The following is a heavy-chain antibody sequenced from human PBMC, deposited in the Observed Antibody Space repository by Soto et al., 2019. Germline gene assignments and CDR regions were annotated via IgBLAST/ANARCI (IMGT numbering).Heavy chain of an antibody. CDR2: IWSDGNNR. J-gene: IGHJ4*02. Sequence: QVQLVESGGGVVQPGRSLRLSCAASGFMFSNHGMHWVRQAPGKGLEWVEVIWSDGNNRYYADTVKGRVTISRDNSKNTLYLQMNSLRAEDTAVYYCVRGDNWNDEASDYWGQGTLVTVSS. CDR1: GFMFSNHG. V-gene: IGHV3-33*01. D-gene: IGHD1-1*01. CDR3: VRGDNWNDEASDY.